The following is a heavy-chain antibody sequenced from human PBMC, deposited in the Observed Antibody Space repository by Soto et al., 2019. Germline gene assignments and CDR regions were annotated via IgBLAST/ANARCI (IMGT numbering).Heavy chain of an antibody. Sequence: EVRLVESGGGLVQPGVSLRLSCAASGFTFNSYWMTCVRQAPGKGLEWVATVNQDATEKYYVGSVKGRFTISRDDARNAVYLPMNPLRVDDTAVYFCARGNIIDSWGQGTLVAVSS. CDR3: ARGNIIDS. V-gene: IGHV3-7*03. CDR1: GFTFNSYW. CDR2: VNQDATEK. J-gene: IGHJ5*01. D-gene: IGHD3-10*01.